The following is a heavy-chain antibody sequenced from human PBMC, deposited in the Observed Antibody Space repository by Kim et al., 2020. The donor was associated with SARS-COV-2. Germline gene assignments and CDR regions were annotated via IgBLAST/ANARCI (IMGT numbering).Heavy chain of an antibody. Sequence: GGSLRLSCAASGFTFSSYAMSWVRQAPGKGLEWVSAISGSGGSTYYADSVKGRFTISRDNSKNTLYLQMNSLRAEDTAVYYCAKDQVLYGSGSYLFDYWGQGTLVTVSS. CDR3: AKDQVLYGSGSYLFDY. J-gene: IGHJ4*02. CDR1: GFTFSSYA. V-gene: IGHV3-23*01. CDR2: ISGSGGST. D-gene: IGHD3-10*01.